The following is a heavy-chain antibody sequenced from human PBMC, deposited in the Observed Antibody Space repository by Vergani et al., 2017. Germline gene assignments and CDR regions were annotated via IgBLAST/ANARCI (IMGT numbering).Heavy chain of an antibody. CDR2: IRYDGSNK. Sequence: QVQLVESGGGVVQPGGSLRLSCAASGFTFSSYGMHWVRQAPGQGLEWVAFIRYDGSNKYYADSVKGRFTISRDNSKNTLYLQMNSLRAEDTAVYYCAKDLIYDSSGGFDDWGQGTLVTVSS. D-gene: IGHD3-22*01. CDR3: AKDLIYDSSGGFDD. CDR1: GFTFSSYG. V-gene: IGHV3-30*02. J-gene: IGHJ4*02.